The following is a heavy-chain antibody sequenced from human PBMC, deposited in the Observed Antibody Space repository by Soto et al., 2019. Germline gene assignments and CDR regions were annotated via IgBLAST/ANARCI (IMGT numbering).Heavy chain of an antibody. CDR3: ARARLKIGSGRLDYFDY. Sequence: QVQLQESGPGLVKSSQTLSLTCTVSGGSLSSGNYYWSWIRQHPGKGLEWIGYIYYSGSTYYNPSLKSRVTISVYTSKNQFSLKLSSVAAADTAGYYCARARLKIGSGRLDYFDYLGQGTLVTVSS. D-gene: IGHD3-10*01. CDR2: IYYSGST. J-gene: IGHJ4*02. V-gene: IGHV4-31*03. CDR1: GGSLSSGNYY.